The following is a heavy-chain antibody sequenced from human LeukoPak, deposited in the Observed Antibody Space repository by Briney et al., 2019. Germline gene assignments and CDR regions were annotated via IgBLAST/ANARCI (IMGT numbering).Heavy chain of an antibody. CDR3: ATDDYRGLGY. V-gene: IGHV3-74*01. CDR1: GLTFSNYW. D-gene: IGHD3-16*01. Sequence: GGSLRLSCAPSGLTFSNYWMHWVRQAPGKGLVWVSHIIQDGSATFYADSVKGRFTISRDNAKNTVYLQMNSLRAEDTAVYYCATDDYRGLGYWGQGTLVTVSS. J-gene: IGHJ4*02. CDR2: IIQDGSAT.